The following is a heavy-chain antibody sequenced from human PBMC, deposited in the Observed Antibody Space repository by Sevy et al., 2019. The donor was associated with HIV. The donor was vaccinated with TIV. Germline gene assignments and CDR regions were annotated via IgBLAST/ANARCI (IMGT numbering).Heavy chain of an antibody. V-gene: IGHV3-30-3*01. Sequence: GGSLRLSCSASGFTFSDDTMHWVRQAPGKGLEWVTLILKDGAIKYYADSVKGRFTISRDNSENTLYLQMNSLRPEDTAVYYCARARYSDVWYYYDYWGQGTLVTVSS. CDR1: GFTFSDDT. J-gene: IGHJ4*02. CDR3: ARARYSDVWYYYDY. D-gene: IGHD6-19*01. CDR2: ILKDGAIK.